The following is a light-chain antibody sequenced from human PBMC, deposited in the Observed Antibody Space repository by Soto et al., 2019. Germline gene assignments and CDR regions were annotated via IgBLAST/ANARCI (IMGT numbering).Light chain of an antibody. J-gene: IGKJ1*01. CDR1: QYISSW. V-gene: IGKV1-5*03. CDR2: KAT. CDR3: QRYNDSPWT. Sequence: DIQMTQSPSTLSASVGDRVTMTCRASQYISSWVAWYQQKPGKAPKLLIYKATSLDNGVPSRFSGSVSGTEFTLTISSLDPDDFAIYYCQRYNDSPWTFGQGTKVE.